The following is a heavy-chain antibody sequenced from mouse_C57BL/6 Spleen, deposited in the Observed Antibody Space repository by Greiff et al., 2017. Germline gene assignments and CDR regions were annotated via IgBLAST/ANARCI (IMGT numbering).Heavy chain of an antibody. CDR2: INPSTGGT. J-gene: IGHJ3*01. V-gene: IGHV1-42*01. Sequence: EVQLQQSGPELVKPGASVKISCKASGYSFTGYYMNWVKQSPEKSLEWIGEINPSTGGTTYNQKFKAKATLTVDKSSSTAYMQLKSLTSEDSAVYYCARWGDSGFAYWGQGTLVTVSA. CDR3: ARWGDSGFAY. CDR1: GYSFTGYY.